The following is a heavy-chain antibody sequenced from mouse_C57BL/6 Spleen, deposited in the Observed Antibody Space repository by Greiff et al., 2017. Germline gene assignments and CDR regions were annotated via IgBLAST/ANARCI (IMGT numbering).Heavy chain of an antibody. CDR2: INPSTGGT. CDR3: ARSLFAY. Sequence: LKESGPELVKPGASVKISCKASGYSFTGYYMNWVKQSPEKSLEWIGEINPSTGGTTYNQKFKAKATLTVDKSSSTAYMQLKSLTSEDSAVYYCARSLFAYWGQGTLVTVSA. D-gene: IGHD6-2*01. V-gene: IGHV1-42*01. J-gene: IGHJ3*01. CDR1: GYSFTGYY.